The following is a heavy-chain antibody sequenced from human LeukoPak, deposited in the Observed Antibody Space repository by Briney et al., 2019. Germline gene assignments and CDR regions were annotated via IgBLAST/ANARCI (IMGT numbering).Heavy chain of an antibody. CDR2: IYSGGYT. V-gene: IGHV3-53*01. J-gene: IGHJ3*01. Sequence: GGSLRLSCAASGFTVSSNYMKWVRQAPGKGLEWVSIIYSGGYTHYADSVKGRFTISRDNSKNTLYLQMNSLRAEDTAVYYCARYYDSSGSLPGALDLWGQGTMVTVSS. CDR1: GFTVSSNY. CDR3: ARYYDSSGSLPGALDL. D-gene: IGHD3-22*01.